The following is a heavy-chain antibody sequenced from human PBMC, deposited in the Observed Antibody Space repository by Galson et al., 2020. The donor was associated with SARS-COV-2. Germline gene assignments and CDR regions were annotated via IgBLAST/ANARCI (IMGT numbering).Heavy chain of an antibody. CDR2: VSYSGSI. Sequence: SQTLSLTCYVSGGSISSSSYYWGWIRQPPGKGLEWIGSVSYSGSIYYNPSLKSRVTISVDTSKNQFSLKLNSVTAADTAVYYCARPKPHPSRYSSGPLGYYGMDVWGQGTTVTVSS. CDR1: GGSISSSSYY. V-gene: IGHV4-39*01. CDR3: ARPKPHPSRYSSGPLGYYGMDV. J-gene: IGHJ6*02. D-gene: IGHD3-22*01.